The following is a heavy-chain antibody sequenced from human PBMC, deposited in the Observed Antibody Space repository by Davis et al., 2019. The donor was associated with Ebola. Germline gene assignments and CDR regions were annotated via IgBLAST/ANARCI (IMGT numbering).Heavy chain of an antibody. J-gene: IGHJ4*02. CDR2: IFPGDSDT. D-gene: IGHD5-12*01. CDR3: ARHRPMSLGYRYFDF. Sequence: GGSLRLSCKGSGYSFTSNWIAWVRQMPGKGLEWMEIIFPGDSDTRYSPSFQGQVSISVDKSISMAYLQWSSLKASDTAMYYCARHRPMSLGYRYFDFWGQGTLVTVSS. CDR1: GYSFTSNW. V-gene: IGHV5-51*01.